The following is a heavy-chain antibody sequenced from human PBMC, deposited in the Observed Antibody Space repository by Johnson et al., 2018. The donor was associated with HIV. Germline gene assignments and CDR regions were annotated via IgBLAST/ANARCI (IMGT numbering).Heavy chain of an antibody. CDR3: AKDGVKAADDAFDI. Sequence: VQLVESGGDLVQPGRSLRLSCVTSGFSFGEYAINWFRQAPGKGLEWVSGISWNSGSIGYAASVKGRFTISRDNAKNSLYLQMNSLRAEDTALYYCAKDGVKAADDAFDIWGQGTMVTVSS. J-gene: IGHJ3*02. CDR2: ISWNSGSI. V-gene: IGHV3-9*01. D-gene: IGHD6-13*01. CDR1: GFSFGEYA.